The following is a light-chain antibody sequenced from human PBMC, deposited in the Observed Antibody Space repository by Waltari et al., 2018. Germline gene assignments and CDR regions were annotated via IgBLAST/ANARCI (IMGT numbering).Light chain of an antibody. V-gene: IGLV2-14*03. CDR1: SADIGIYNY. Sequence: QSALTQPAAMSGSPGQSITMSCTGTSADIGIYNYVSWYQHHPGEAPKLIIFDVTKRPSGISVRFSGSKSGNTASLTISGRQTEDEGHDYCSSHTTTSTLVFGGGTKLTVL. J-gene: IGLJ2*01. CDR3: SSHTTTSTLV. CDR2: DVT.